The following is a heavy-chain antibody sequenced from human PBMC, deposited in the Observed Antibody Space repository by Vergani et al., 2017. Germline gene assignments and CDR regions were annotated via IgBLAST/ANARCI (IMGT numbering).Heavy chain of an antibody. CDR2: INHSGST. D-gene: IGHD4-17*01. V-gene: IGHV4-34*01. Sequence: QVQLQQWGAGLLKPSETLSLTCAVYGGSFSGYYWSWIRQPPGKGLEWIGEINHSGSTNYNPSLKSRVTISVDTSKNQFSLKLSSVTAADTAVYYCATRPVKRFRYLGTWGQGTLVTVSS. J-gene: IGHJ5*02. CDR3: ATRPVKRFRYLGT. CDR1: GGSFSGYY.